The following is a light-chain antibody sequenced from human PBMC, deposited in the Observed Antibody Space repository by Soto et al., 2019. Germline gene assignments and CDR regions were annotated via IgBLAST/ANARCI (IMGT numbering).Light chain of an antibody. CDR2: AAS. CDR3: LHDYCDSWL. J-gene: IGKJ1*01. V-gene: IGKV1-6*01. Sequence: QMTQSPSSLSASVGEKIIITCRASRDVGSDVSWYQQKPGQAPKLLIYAASNLYTGVPSRFSGSSSGTEFPLTICILQPEYFASYHCLHDYCDSWLLGPGTKV. CDR1: RDVGSD.